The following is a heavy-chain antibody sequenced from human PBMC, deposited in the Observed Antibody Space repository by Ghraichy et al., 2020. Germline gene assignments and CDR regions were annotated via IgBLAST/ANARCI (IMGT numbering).Heavy chain of an antibody. CDR1: GFTFSGSA. V-gene: IGHV3-73*01. Sequence: GASLNISCAASGFTFSGSAMHWVRQASGKGLEWVGRIRSKANSHATAYAASVKGRFTISRDDSKNTAYLQMNSLKTEDTAVYYCVSAGEPYNWGQGTMVTVSS. CDR2: IRSKANSHAT. D-gene: IGHD1-14*01. CDR3: VSAGEPYN. J-gene: IGHJ3*01.